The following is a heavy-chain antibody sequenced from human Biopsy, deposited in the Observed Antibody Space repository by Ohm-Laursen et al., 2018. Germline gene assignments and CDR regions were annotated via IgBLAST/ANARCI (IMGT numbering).Heavy chain of an antibody. CDR3: ARDVKRYCSGTSCYSGYFGMDV. V-gene: IGHV4-61*01. Sequence: SDTLSFTCTVSGGSVSDSFHFWSWIRQPPGKGLEWSGDGYYSVSTNYKPSLKSRLTISVDTSKNLFSLNLNSVTAADTAVYFCARDVKRYCSGTSCYSGYFGMDVWGQGTTVTVS. CDR2: GYYSVST. CDR1: GGSVSDSFHF. D-gene: IGHD2-2*01. J-gene: IGHJ6*02.